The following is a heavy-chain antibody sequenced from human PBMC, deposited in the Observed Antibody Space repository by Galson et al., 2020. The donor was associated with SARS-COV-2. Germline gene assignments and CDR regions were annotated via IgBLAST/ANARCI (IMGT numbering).Heavy chain of an antibody. CDR2: IDPDGSST. CDR3: TRSVFDFWGAARGMDV. Sequence: GESLKIPCEASGFPITNYWMHWVRRAPGKGPVLVSRIDPDGSSTRHSDSVRGRVTITRDNARNTLYLQMSSLRAEDTAVYYCTRSVFDFWGAARGMDVWGQGTTVTASS. V-gene: IGHV3-74*01. D-gene: IGHD3-3*01. J-gene: IGHJ6*02. CDR1: GFPITNYW.